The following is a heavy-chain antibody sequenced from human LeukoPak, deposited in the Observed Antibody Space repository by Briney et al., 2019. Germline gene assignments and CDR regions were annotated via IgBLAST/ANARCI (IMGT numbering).Heavy chain of an antibody. CDR1: GGSISDAAYY. D-gene: IGHD3-3*01. CDR3: ARSSEVRFLEWHYMDV. V-gene: IGHV4-31*03. J-gene: IGHJ6*03. Sequence: SETLSLTCTVSGGSISDAAYYWSWIRQHPGEGLEWIGYIYFSGSTSYNPSLKSRVTISVDTSKNQFSLKVTSVTAADTAVYYCARSSEVRFLEWHYMDVWGKGTTVTVSS. CDR2: IYFSGST.